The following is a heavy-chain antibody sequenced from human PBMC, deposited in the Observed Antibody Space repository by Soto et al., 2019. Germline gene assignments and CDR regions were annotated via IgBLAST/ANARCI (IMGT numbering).Heavy chain of an antibody. CDR1: GYTFTSDG. Sequence: SSVKDSINGSGYTFTSDGSSLVRQAPGQGLEWMGWISAYNGNTNYAQKLQGRVTMTTDTSTSTAYMELRSLRSDDTAVYYCARSTPIPSSGSSFSSDYWGQGTLVTVSP. V-gene: IGHV1-18*04. CDR2: ISAYNGNT. J-gene: IGHJ4*02. CDR3: ARSTPIPSSGSSFSSDY. D-gene: IGHD3-22*01.